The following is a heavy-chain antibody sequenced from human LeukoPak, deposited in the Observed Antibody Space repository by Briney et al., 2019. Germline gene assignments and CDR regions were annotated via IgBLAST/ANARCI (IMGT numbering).Heavy chain of an antibody. D-gene: IGHD6-19*01. Sequence: SETLSLTCTVSGGSISSYYWSWIRQPPGKGLEWIGYIYYSGSTNYNPSLKSRVTISVDTSKNQFSLKLSSVTAADTAVYYCARAAKRYSSGWYAQHWGQGTLVTVSS. CDR1: GGSISSYY. V-gene: IGHV4-59*12. CDR3: ARAAKRYSSGWYAQH. CDR2: IYYSGST. J-gene: IGHJ1*01.